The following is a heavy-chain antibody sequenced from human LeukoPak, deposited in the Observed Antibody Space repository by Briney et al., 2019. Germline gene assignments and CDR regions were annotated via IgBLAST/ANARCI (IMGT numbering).Heavy chain of an antibody. J-gene: IGHJ4*02. Sequence: GASVTVSFKASGYTFTSYGISWVRQVPGQGLEWMGWISAYNGNTNYAQKLQGRVTMTTDTSTSTAYMELRSLRSDDTAVYYCAREDYDFWSGISYWGQGTLVTVSS. CDR3: AREDYDFWSGISY. V-gene: IGHV1-18*01. D-gene: IGHD3-3*01. CDR2: ISAYNGNT. CDR1: GYTFTSYG.